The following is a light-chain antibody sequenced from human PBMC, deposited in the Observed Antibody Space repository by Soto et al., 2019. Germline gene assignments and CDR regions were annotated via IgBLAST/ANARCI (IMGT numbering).Light chain of an antibody. CDR1: SSDVGGSNF. J-gene: IGLJ1*01. CDR2: DVA. CDR3: VSYTSSTTYV. V-gene: IGLV2-14*03. Sequence: QSLLPHPASVSYSPGDVITISCTGTSSDVGGSNFVSWYQQHPGKPPKLIIYDVANRPSGVSNRFSGSKSGSTASLIISRLQTEEEADYYCVSYTSSTTYVFGTGTKVTVL.